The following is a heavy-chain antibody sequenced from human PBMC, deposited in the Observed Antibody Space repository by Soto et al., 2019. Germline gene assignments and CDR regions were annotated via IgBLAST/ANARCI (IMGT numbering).Heavy chain of an antibody. D-gene: IGHD1-26*01. CDR1: GGSFSAYY. Sequence: SETLSLTCAVYGGSFSAYYWSWVRQPPGKGLEWIGEIIHSESTKYNPSLKSRVTISVDTSKNQFSLKLSSVTAADTAVYYCARQRPTDGRWEFANYYGMDVWGQGTPVT. CDR3: ARQRPTDGRWEFANYYGMDV. V-gene: IGHV4-34*12. CDR2: IIHSEST. J-gene: IGHJ6*02.